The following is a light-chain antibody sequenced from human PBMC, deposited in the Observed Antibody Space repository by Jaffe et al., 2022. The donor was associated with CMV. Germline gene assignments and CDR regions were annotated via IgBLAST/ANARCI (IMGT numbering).Light chain of an antibody. CDR3: SSYAGSNDV. CDR2: DVS. V-gene: IGLV2-8*01. Sequence: QSALTQPPSASGSPGQSVTISCTGTSSDVGGYNYVSWYQQHPGKAPKLMIYDVSKRPSGVPDRFSGSKSGNTASLTVSGLQAEDEADYYCSSYAGSNDVFGGGTKLTVL. J-gene: IGLJ3*02. CDR1: SSDVGGYNY.